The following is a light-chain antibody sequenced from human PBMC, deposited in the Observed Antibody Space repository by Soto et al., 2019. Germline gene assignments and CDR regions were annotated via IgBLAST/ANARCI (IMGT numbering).Light chain of an antibody. V-gene: IGKV4-1*01. CDR2: GAS. Sequence: DVVLTQSPDSLAVSLGERATINCKSSQSVLYSSNNMNYLAWYQQKPGQAPRLLIYGASNRATGIPDRFSGSGSGTEFTLTISSLQPDDFATYYCQQYDSFSVTFGQGTKVDI. CDR3: QQYDSFSVT. J-gene: IGKJ1*01. CDR1: QSVLYSSNNMNY.